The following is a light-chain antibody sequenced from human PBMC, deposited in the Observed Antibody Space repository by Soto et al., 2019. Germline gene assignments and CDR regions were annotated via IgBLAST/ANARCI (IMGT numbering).Light chain of an antibody. CDR2: DAS. CDR3: HQCASWPLT. V-gene: IGKV3-11*01. CDR1: QSVTTY. J-gene: IGKJ4*01. Sequence: EIVLTQSPATLSLSPGERATLSCRASQSVTTYLAWYQQKPGQAPRLLIYDASNRATGIPARFSGSGSGTDFTLAISSLEPEDVAVYYCHQCASWPLTFGGGTKVEIK.